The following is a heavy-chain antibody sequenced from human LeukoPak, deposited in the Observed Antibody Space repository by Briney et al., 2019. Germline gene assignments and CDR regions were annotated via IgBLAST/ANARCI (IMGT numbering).Heavy chain of an antibody. Sequence: PGGSLRLSCSASRFTFNNYAMSGLRRAPGKAREGVSGICGSVGNTDYEDSVKARFTISRDNCKNTMYLQMNSVSADGTAVYYFVKRAPGGTFYFDYWGQGALVTVSS. CDR1: RFTFNNYA. J-gene: IGHJ4*02. CDR3: VKRAPGGTFYFDY. D-gene: IGHD1-26*01. CDR2: ICGSVGNT. V-gene: IGHV3-23*01.